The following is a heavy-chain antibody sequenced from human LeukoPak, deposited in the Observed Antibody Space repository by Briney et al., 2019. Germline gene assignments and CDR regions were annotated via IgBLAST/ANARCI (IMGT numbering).Heavy chain of an antibody. J-gene: IGHJ5*02. D-gene: IGHD6-13*01. Sequence: ASVKVSCKASGYTCTSYGFSWVRQAPGQGLEWMGWISAYNGNTHYAQKLQDRVTMTTDTSTSTAYMELRSLRSDDAAVHYCARGPIAAAGTWHNWFDPWGQGTLVTVSS. CDR1: GYTCTSYG. V-gene: IGHV1-18*01. CDR2: ISAYNGNT. CDR3: ARGPIAAAGTWHNWFDP.